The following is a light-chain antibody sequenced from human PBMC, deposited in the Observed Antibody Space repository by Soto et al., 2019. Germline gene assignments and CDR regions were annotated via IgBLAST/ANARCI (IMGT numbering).Light chain of an antibody. CDR3: HQYSDLPMT. Sequence: EIVLTQSPGPLSLSPGERATPSCTSSQSVSSNYLAWYQQKPGQAPRLIIYGASSRATGIPDRFSGSGSGTEFSLTISRLEPEDFAVYYCHQYSDLPMTFGQGTRLEIK. V-gene: IGKV3-20*01. CDR2: GAS. J-gene: IGKJ5*01. CDR1: QSVSSNY.